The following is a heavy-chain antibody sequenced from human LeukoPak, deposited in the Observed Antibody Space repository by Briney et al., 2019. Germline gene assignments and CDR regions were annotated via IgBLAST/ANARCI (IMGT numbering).Heavy chain of an antibody. CDR2: IVVGSGNT. Sequence: ASVKVSCKASGFTFTSSTIQWVRQARGQRLEWIGWIVVGSGNTNYAQKFQERVIITRDMSSTTVYMELSSLRSEDTAVYYCAGTPWFGELTLDYWGQGTLVTVSS. CDR3: AGTPWFGELTLDY. V-gene: IGHV1-58*02. D-gene: IGHD3-10*01. J-gene: IGHJ4*02. CDR1: GFTFTSST.